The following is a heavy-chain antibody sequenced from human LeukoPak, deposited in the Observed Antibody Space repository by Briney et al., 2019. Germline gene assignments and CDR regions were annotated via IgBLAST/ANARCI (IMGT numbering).Heavy chain of an antibody. V-gene: IGHV4-59*08. J-gene: IGHJ3*02. CDR3: ARLGHDYVWGSYRYTAAFDI. Sequence: SETLSLTCTVSGGSISSYYWSWIQQPPGKGLEWIGYIYYSGSTNYNPSLKSRVTISVDTSKNQFSLKLSSVTAADTAVYYCARLGHDYVWGSYRYTAAFDIWGQGTVVTVSS. CDR1: GGSISSYY. D-gene: IGHD3-16*02. CDR2: IYYSGST.